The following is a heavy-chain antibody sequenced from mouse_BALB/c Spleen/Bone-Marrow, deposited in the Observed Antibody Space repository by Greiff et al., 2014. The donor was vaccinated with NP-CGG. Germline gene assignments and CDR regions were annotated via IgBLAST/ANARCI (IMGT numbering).Heavy chain of an antibody. Sequence: LLESGAELAKPGASVKMSCKASGYTFTSYWMHWVKQRPGQGLEWIGYINPSTGYTEYNQKFKDKATLTADKSSSTAYMQLSSLTSEDSAVYYCARSGGGYDGFAYWGQGTLVTVSA. CDR1: GYTFTSYW. J-gene: IGHJ3*01. CDR2: INPSTGYT. CDR3: ARSGGGYDGFAY. D-gene: IGHD2-2*01. V-gene: IGHV1-7*01.